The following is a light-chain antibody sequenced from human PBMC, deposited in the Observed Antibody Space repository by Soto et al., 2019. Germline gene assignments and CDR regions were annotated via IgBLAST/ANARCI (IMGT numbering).Light chain of an antibody. J-gene: IGKJ1*01. CDR2: GAS. CDR3: QQYAGSPET. CDR1: QSVSRY. V-gene: IGKV3-20*01. Sequence: SVFTKSPTTPSFSPGERATLSRRASQSVSRYLAWYQQKPGQAPRLLVYGASTRATGCPDRFSGSGSGTDFTLTINRLEPEDFAVYYCQQYAGSPETFGQGTKVAIK.